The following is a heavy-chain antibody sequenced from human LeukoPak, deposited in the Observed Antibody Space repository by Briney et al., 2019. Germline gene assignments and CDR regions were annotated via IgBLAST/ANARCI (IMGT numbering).Heavy chain of an antibody. CDR3: ARASSSSWYRDYYYGMDV. CDR1: GGSISSGGYY. J-gene: IGHJ6*02. Sequence: PSETLSLTCIVSGGSISSGGYYWGWIRQPPGKGLEWIGYIYYSGSTNYNPSLKSRVTISVDTSKNQFSLKLSSVTAADTAVYYCARASSSSWYRDYYYGMDVWGQGTTVTVSS. V-gene: IGHV4-61*08. CDR2: IYYSGST. D-gene: IGHD6-13*01.